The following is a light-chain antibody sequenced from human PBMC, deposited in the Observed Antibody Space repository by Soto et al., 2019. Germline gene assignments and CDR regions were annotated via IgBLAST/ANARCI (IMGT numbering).Light chain of an antibody. V-gene: IGKV1-27*01. CDR2: AAS. CDR3: QKYNSAPL. J-gene: IGKJ4*01. Sequence: DIQMTQSPSSLSASVGEGVTITCRASQGISNYLAWYQQKPGKVPKLLIYAASTLQSGVPSRFSGSGSGTDFTLTISSLQPEDVATYYCQKYNSAPLFGGGTKVEIK. CDR1: QGISNY.